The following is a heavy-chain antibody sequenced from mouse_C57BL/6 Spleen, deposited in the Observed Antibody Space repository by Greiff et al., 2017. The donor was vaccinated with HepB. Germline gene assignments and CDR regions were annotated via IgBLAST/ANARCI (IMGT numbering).Heavy chain of an antibody. CDR2: IHPNSGST. D-gene: IGHD2-4*01. Sequence: QVQLQQPGAELVKPGASVKLSCKASGYTFTSYWMHWVKQRPGQGLEWIGMIHPNSGSTNYNEKFKSKATLTVDKSSSTAYMQLSSLTSEDSAVYYCARERIYYDYERCPDYWGQGTTLTVSS. CDR3: ARERIYYDYERCPDY. J-gene: IGHJ2*01. CDR1: GYTFTSYW. V-gene: IGHV1-64*01.